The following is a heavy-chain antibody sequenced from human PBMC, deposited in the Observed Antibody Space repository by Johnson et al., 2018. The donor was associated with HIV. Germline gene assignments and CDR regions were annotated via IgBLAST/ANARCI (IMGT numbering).Heavy chain of an antibody. CDR3: VKPPREVTVVDAFDI. Sequence: VQLVESGGGLVQPGGSLRLSCAASGFTFSSYDMHWVRQATGKGLEWVSAIGTAGDTYYPGSVKGRFTISSDNSKNTLFLQMNSLRPEDTALYSCVKPPREVTVVDAFDIWGQGTMVTVSS. V-gene: IGHV3-13*01. J-gene: IGHJ3*02. CDR2: IGTAGDT. CDR1: GFTFSSYD. D-gene: IGHD4-23*01.